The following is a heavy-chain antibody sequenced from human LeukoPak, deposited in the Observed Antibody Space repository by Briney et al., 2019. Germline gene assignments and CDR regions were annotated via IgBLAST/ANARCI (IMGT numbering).Heavy chain of an antibody. J-gene: IGHJ5*02. CDR3: AHRRWTDLFDP. D-gene: IGHD2-15*01. CDR2: IYWNDDK. CDR1: GFSLRTPGLG. V-gene: IGHV2-5*01. Sequence: ESGPTLVNPTQTLTLTCTFSGFSLRTPGLGVGWIRQPPGKALEWLALIYWNDDKRYSPSLKSRLTITKDTSKNQVVLTVTNMDPVDTATYYCAHRRWTDLFDPWGQGTLVTVSS.